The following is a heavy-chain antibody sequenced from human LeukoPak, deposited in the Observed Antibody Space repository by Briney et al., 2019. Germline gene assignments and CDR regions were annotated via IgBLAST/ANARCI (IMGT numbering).Heavy chain of an antibody. J-gene: IGHJ2*01. V-gene: IGHV4-34*01. Sequence: SETLSLTCAVYGGSSSGYYWSWIRQPPGKGLEWIGEINHSGSTNYNPSLKSRVTISVDTSKNQFSLNLSSVTAADTAVYYCARDPNHFVAGYWYFDLWGRGTLVTVSS. D-gene: IGHD6-19*01. CDR1: GGSSSGYY. CDR3: ARDPNHFVAGYWYFDL. CDR2: INHSGST.